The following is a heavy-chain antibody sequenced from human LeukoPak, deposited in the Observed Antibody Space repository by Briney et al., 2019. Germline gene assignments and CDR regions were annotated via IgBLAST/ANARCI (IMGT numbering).Heavy chain of an antibody. V-gene: IGHV3-48*01. CDR2: ISSSGSTK. CDR3: VRDQFFSFDY. D-gene: IGHD3-3*01. J-gene: IGHJ4*02. Sequence: GGSLRLSCGASGITFSSYSMNWVRQAPGKGLEWVSYISSSGSTKYCADSVKGRFTISRDNARNSLYLQMNSLRAEDTAVYYCVRDQFFSFDYWGQGTLVTVSS. CDR1: GITFSSYS.